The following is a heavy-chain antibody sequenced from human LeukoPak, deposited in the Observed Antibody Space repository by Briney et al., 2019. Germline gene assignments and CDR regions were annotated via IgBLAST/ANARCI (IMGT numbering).Heavy chain of an antibody. CDR2: VYYRGTT. Sequence: SETLSPTCSVSGGSMSGDYWNWIRQSPGDRLEWIGYVYYRGTTNYNPSLRSRISISIDTSSNQFSLTLTSVNTVDTAIYYCARGRSARRWDLPHLDLWGRGTLVTVSS. V-gene: IGHV4-59*01. CDR3: ARGRSARRWDLPHLDL. J-gene: IGHJ4*02. D-gene: IGHD4-23*01. CDR1: GGSMSGDY.